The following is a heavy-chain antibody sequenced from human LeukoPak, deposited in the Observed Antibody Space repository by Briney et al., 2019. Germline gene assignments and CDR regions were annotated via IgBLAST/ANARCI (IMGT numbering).Heavy chain of an antibody. CDR3: ASPQLNSSSWYGDAFDI. Sequence: PSETLSLTCTVSGGSISSYYWSWIRQPAGKGLVWIGRIYTSGSTNYNPSLKSRVTMSVDTSKNQFSLKLSSVTAADTAVYYCASPQLNSSSWYGDAFDIWGQGTMVTVSS. D-gene: IGHD6-13*01. J-gene: IGHJ3*02. CDR2: IYTSGST. CDR1: GGSISSYY. V-gene: IGHV4-4*07.